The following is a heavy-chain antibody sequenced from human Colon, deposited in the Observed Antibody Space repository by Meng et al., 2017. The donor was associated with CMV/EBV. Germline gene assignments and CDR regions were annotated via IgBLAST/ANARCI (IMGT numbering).Heavy chain of an antibody. CDR2: IKQDGSEK. CDR3: ARDRRNNVGMDV. CDR1: GFTFSSYW. D-gene: IGHD2-8*01. Sequence: GESLKISCAASGFTFSSYWMSWVRQAPGKGLEWVANIKQDGSEKYYVDSVKGRFTTSRDNAKNSLYLQMNSLRAEDTAVYYCARDRRNNVGMDVWGQGTTVTVSS. V-gene: IGHV3-7*01. J-gene: IGHJ6*02.